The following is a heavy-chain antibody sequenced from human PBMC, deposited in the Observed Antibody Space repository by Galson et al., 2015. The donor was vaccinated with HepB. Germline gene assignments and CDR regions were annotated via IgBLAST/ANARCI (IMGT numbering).Heavy chain of an antibody. CDR3: ARAALSPSKWGRGERSHFDL. CDR1: GYSFNDHY. D-gene: IGHD7-27*01. V-gene: IGHV1-2*06. Sequence: SVKVSCKASGYSFNDHYLHWVRRAPGRGLEWMGRINPNSGGVSYEQRFQGRVTMTGDTSITTVYMELSGLTSDDTAIYYCARAALSPSKWGRGERSHFDLWGQGALVTVSS. J-gene: IGHJ5*02. CDR2: INPNSGGV.